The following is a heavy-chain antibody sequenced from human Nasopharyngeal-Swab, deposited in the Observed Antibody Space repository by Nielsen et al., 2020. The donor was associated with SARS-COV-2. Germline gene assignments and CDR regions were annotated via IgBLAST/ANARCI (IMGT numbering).Heavy chain of an antibody. D-gene: IGHD1-26*01. CDR1: GFTFSSYA. V-gene: IGHV3-30-3*01. Sequence: GGSLRLSCAASGFTFSSYAMHWVRQAPGKGLEWVAVISYDGSNKYYVDSVKGRFTISRDNSKNTLSLQMNSLRAEDTAVYYCARPYSGSYYGAFDIWGQGTMVTVSS. CDR2: ISYDGSNK. CDR3: ARPYSGSYYGAFDI. J-gene: IGHJ3*02.